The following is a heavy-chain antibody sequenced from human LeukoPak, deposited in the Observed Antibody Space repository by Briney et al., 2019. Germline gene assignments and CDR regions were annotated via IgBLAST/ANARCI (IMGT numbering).Heavy chain of an antibody. CDR2: VNPSSGIT. D-gene: IGHD1/OR15-1a*01. J-gene: IGHJ6*02. CDR1: GYTFTLYY. CDR3: ARENTLITRGDCYYGMDV. V-gene: IGHV1-46*01. Sequence: GASVKVSCKASGYTFTLYYMHWVRQAPGQGLEWMAIVNPSSGITTYGQKFQGRVAVTRDTSTSTVYMELSSLRSEDTAVYYCARENTLITRGDCYYGMDVWGQGTTVIVSS.